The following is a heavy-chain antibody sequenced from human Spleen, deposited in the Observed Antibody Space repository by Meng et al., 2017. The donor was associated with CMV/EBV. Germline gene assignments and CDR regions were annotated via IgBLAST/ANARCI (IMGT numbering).Heavy chain of an antibody. CDR1: GFTFSDYS. CDR3: AREIKACCSSTSCYPPY. CDR2: ISRSSGII. Sequence: GGSLRLSCAASGFTFSDYSMNWIRQAPGKGLEWVSFISRSSGIIHYADSVKGRFTISRDNAKNSLYLQMNSLRAEDTAVYYCAREIKACCSSTSCYPPYWGQGTLVTVSS. D-gene: IGHD2-2*01. V-gene: IGHV3-48*04. J-gene: IGHJ4*02.